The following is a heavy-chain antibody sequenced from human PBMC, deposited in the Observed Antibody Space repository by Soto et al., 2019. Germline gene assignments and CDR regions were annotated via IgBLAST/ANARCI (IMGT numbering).Heavy chain of an antibody. Sequence: SLKISCAASGFTFSDYHMSWIRQAPGKGLEWVSYMRSSSSYTNYADSVKGRFTISRDNAKNSLYLQMNSLRAEDTAVYYCXRDSXYYGDHXLNYFDYWGQGTLVTVSS. CDR1: GFTFSDYH. CDR3: XRDSXYYGDHXLNYFDY. J-gene: IGHJ4*02. V-gene: IGHV3-11*05. D-gene: IGHD4-17*01. CDR2: MRSSSSYT.